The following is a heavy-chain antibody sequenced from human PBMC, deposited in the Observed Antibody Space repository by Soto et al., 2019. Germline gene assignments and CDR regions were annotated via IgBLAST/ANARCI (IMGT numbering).Heavy chain of an antibody. CDR1: GGSFSSYY. CDR2: IIHSGST. D-gene: IGHD6-13*01. CDR3: ARVGDSGQQLAISYFDY. Sequence: QVQLQQWGAGLSKPSETLSLTCAVYGGSFSSYYWSWIRQPPGKGLEWIGKIIHSGSTNYNPSLKRRVTISVDTSKNQFSLKVSSVTAADTAVYYCARVGDSGQQLAISYFDYWGQGTLVIVSS. J-gene: IGHJ4*02. V-gene: IGHV4-34*12.